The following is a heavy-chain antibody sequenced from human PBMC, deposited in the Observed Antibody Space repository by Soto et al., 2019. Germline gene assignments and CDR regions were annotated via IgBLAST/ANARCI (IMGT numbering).Heavy chain of an antibody. Sequence: QLQLQESGPGLVKPSETLSLTCTVSGGSISSSSYYWGWIRQPPGKGLEWIGSIYYSGSTYYNPSLKTRVTISVDTSKNQVSLKLSSVTAADTAVYYCATGIMITFGGVSTLDYWGQGTLVTVSS. D-gene: IGHD3-16*01. CDR3: ATGIMITFGGVSTLDY. V-gene: IGHV4-39*01. J-gene: IGHJ4*02. CDR1: GGSISSSSYY. CDR2: IYYSGST.